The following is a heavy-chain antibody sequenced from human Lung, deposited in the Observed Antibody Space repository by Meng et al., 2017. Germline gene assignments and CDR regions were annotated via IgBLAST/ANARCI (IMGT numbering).Heavy chain of an antibody. CDR1: GGSISSSSYY. CDR2: IYYSGST. V-gene: IGHV4-39*01. Sequence: QLQLQESVSGLVKPSETLSLTCTGSGGSISSSSYYWGWIRQPPGKGLEWIGTIYYSGSTYYNPSLKSRVTISVDTSKNQFSLKLSSVSAADTAVYYCARHRVDYGYPNYWGQGTLVTVSS. J-gene: IGHJ4*02. CDR3: ARHRVDYGYPNY. D-gene: IGHD4/OR15-4a*01.